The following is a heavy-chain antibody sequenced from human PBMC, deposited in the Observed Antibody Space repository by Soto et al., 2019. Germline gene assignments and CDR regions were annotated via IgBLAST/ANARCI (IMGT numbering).Heavy chain of an antibody. CDR1: GFTFSSYG. CDR3: AKTRVADSGYYFDH. CDR2: IWYDGSNK. Sequence: PGGSLRLSCAASGFTFSSYGMHWVRQAPGKGLEWVAVIWYDGSNKYYADSVKGRFTISRDNARRSLFLQVNGLRADDTAIYYCAKTRVADSGYYFDHWGQGTMVTVSS. D-gene: IGHD3-10*01. V-gene: IGHV3-33*03. J-gene: IGHJ4*02.